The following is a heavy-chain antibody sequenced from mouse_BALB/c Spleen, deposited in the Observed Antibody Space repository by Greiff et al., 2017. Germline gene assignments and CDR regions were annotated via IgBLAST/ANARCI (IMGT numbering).Heavy chain of an antibody. CDR3: ARDDSSSAWFAY. CDR2: ISSGGST. V-gene: IGHV5-6-5*01. CDR1: GFTFSSYA. D-gene: IGHD1-1*01. J-gene: IGHJ3*01. Sequence: EVQRVESGGGLVKPGGSLKLSCAASGFTFSSYAMSWVRQTPEKRLEWVASISSGGSTYYPDSVKGRFTISRDNARNILYLQMSSLRSEDTAMYYCARDDSSSAWFAYWGQGTLVTVSA.